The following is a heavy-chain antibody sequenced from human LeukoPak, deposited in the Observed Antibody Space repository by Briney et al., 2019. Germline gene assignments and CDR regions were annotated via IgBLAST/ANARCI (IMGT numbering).Heavy chain of an antibody. D-gene: IGHD4-17*01. V-gene: IGHV4-34*01. CDR1: GGSFSGYY. CDR3: ATFYGDYRMDSFDY. CDR2: IYYSGST. J-gene: IGHJ4*02. Sequence: SETLSLTCAVYGGSFSGYYWSWIRQPPGKGLEWIGSIYYSGSTYYNPSLKSRVTISVDTSKNQFSLKLSSVTAADTAVYYCATFYGDYRMDSFDYWGQGTLVTVSS.